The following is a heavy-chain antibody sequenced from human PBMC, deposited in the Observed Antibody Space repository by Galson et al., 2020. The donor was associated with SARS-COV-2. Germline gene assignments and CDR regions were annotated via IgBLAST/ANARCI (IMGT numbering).Heavy chain of an antibody. V-gene: IGHV4-34*01. J-gene: IGHJ4*02. CDR2: ISHRGIT. CDR1: DGSFSAYY. Sequence: SQASKTLSLTCAVYDGSFSAYYWTWIRQPPGKGLEWIGEISHRGITNYSPSLKSRVTMSLDTSKNQFSLKVNSVTAADTAVYYCARDTTGLAKIDQWGQGTLVTVSS. CDR3: ARDTTGLAKIDQ. D-gene: IGHD1-1*01.